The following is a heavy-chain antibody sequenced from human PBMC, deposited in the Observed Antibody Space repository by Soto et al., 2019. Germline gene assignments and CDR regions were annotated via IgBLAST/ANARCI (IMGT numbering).Heavy chain of an antibody. CDR1: GFTFTSSA. CDR2: IVVGSGNT. V-gene: IGHV1-58*02. Sequence: SVKVSCKASGFTFTSSAMQWVRQARGQRLEWIGWIVVGSGNTNYAQKFQERVTITRDMSTSTAYMELSSLRSEDTAVYYCAGVDYGDYDDAFDIWGQGTMVTVS. J-gene: IGHJ3*02. CDR3: AGVDYGDYDDAFDI. D-gene: IGHD4-17*01.